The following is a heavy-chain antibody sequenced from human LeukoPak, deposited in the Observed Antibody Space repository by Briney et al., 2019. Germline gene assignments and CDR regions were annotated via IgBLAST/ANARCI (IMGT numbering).Heavy chain of an antibody. J-gene: IGHJ3*02. V-gene: IGHV3-30*04. CDR1: GFTLSGYA. Sequence: PGGSLRLSCAVSGFTLSGYAMHWVRQAPGKGLEWVAVISHDESNKYYADSVKGRFTISRDTSKNTLYLLMNSLRAEDTAVYYCARAGGITMIRGLKVLDAFDIWGQGTPVTVSS. CDR2: ISHDESNK. D-gene: IGHD3-22*01. CDR3: ARAGGITMIRGLKVLDAFDI.